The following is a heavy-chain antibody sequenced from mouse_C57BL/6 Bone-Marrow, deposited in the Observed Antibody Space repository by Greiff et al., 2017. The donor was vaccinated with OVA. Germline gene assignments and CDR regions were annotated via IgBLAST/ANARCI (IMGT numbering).Heavy chain of an antibody. CDR3: TSDRDYCRYAMDY. CDR2: ISSGGDYI. D-gene: IGHD2-13*01. J-gene: IGHJ4*01. Sequence: EVQLVESGAGLVKPGGSLKLSCAASGFTFSSYAMSWVRQTPEKRLEWVAYISSGGDYIYYADTVKGRFTISRDNARNTLYLQMSSLKSESTAMYYCTSDRDYCRYAMDYWGQGTSVPVSS. V-gene: IGHV5-9-1*02. CDR1: GFTFSSYA.